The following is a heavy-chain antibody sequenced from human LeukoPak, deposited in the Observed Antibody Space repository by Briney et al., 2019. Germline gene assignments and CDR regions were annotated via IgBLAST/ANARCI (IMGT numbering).Heavy chain of an antibody. Sequence: GGSLRLSCAASGFTFSSYWMSWVRQAPGKGLEWVANIKQDGSEKYYVDSVKGRFTISRDNAKNSLYLQMNSLRGENAAVYYCARETLITMVRGGRYNWFDPWGQGTLVTVSS. J-gene: IGHJ5*02. CDR2: IKQDGSEK. CDR1: GFTFSSYW. CDR3: ARETLITMVRGGRYNWFDP. D-gene: IGHD3-10*01. V-gene: IGHV3-7*01.